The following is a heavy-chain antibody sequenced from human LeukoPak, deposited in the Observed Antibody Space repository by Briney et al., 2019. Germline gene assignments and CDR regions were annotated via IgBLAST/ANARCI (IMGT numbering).Heavy chain of an antibody. CDR1: GGPIYSYY. Sequence: SETLSLTCTVSGGPIYSYYWSWIRQTAGKGLEWIGRLYPGVSTNNYNPSLKSRVSMSVDTSKNQFALKLSAVTAADTAVYYCARLKFYDSTGYSPGHYFDFWGQGTMVTVSS. D-gene: IGHD3-22*01. CDR3: ARLKFYDSTGYSPGHYFDF. J-gene: IGHJ4*02. V-gene: IGHV4-4*07. CDR2: LYPGVSTN.